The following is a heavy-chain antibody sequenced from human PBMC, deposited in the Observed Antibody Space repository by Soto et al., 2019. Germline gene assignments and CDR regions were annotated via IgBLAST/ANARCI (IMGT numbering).Heavy chain of an antibody. J-gene: IGHJ5*02. D-gene: IGHD2-15*01. CDR2: IIPILGIA. Sequence: QVQLVQSGAEVKKPGSSVMVSCKASGGTFSSYTISWVRQAPGQGLEWMGRIIPILGIANYAQKFQGRVTNAADKSTSTAYMELSSLRSEDTAVYYCARDCESHSCGSCYRTPWGQGTLVTLSS. CDR3: ARDCESHSCGSCYRTP. V-gene: IGHV1-69*08. CDR1: GGTFSSYT.